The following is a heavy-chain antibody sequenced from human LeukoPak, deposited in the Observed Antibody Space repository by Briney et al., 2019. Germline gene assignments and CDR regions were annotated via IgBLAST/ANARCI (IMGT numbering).Heavy chain of an antibody. CDR1: GGSISSYY. V-gene: IGHV4-39*07. CDR2: IYDGGGT. CDR3: ARDWAE. Sequence: SETLSLTCTVSGGSISSYYWGWIRQPPGKGLEWIGSIYDGGGTYYNPSLKSRVTISVETSKKQFSLRLNSVTAADTAVYYCARDWAEWGQGTLVTVSS. D-gene: IGHD7-27*01. J-gene: IGHJ4*02.